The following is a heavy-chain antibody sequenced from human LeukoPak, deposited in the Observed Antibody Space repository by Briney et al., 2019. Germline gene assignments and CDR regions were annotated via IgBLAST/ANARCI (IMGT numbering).Heavy chain of an antibody. V-gene: IGHV3-23*01. D-gene: IGHD6-13*01. Sequence: GGSLRLSCAASGFTFSTYAMSWVRQAPGKGLEWVSGISGSGDSTYYADSVKGRFTISSDKSKNTLYLQMDSLRAEDTAVYYCAKDQQLHYWGQGTLVTVSS. J-gene: IGHJ4*02. CDR2: ISGSGDST. CDR1: GFTFSTYA. CDR3: AKDQQLHY.